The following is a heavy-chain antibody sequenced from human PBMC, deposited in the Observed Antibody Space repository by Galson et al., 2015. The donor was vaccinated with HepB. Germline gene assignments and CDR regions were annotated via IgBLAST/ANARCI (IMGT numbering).Heavy chain of an antibody. CDR2: INPSGGST. J-gene: IGHJ3*02. D-gene: IGHD2-2*01. CDR3: ARDCSSTSCQPRDAFDI. CDR1: GYTFTSYY. Sequence: SVKVSCKASGYTFTSYYMHWVRQAPGQGLEWMGIINPSGGSTSYAQKFQGRVTMTRDTSTSTVYMELSSLRSEDTAVYYCARDCSSTSCQPRDAFDIWGQGTMVTVSS. V-gene: IGHV1-46*01.